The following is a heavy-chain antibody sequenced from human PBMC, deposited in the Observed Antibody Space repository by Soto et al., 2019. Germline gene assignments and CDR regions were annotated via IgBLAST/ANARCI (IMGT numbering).Heavy chain of an antibody. CDR2: IYPGDSDT. J-gene: IGHJ4*02. CDR3: ARDALRAVAGTGFDY. CDR1: GYSFTRYW. V-gene: IGHV5-51*01. D-gene: IGHD6-19*01. Sequence: GESLKISCTGSGYSFTRYWIGWVRQMPGKGLEWMGIIYPGDSDTRYSPSFQGQVTISADKSISTAYLQMNSLRAEDTAVYYCARDALRAVAGTGFDYWGQGTLVTVSS.